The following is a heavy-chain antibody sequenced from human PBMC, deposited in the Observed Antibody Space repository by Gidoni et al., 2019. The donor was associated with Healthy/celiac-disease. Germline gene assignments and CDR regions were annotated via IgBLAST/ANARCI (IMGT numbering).Heavy chain of an antibody. CDR3: ATLPAGGSGSYYYYFDY. D-gene: IGHD3-10*01. J-gene: IGHJ4*02. V-gene: IGHV5-51*01. Sequence: EVQLVQSGAEVKKPGESLKISCKGSGYSLTSYWIGWGRQMPGKGLEWMGIIYPGDSDTRYRPSFQGQVTISADKSISTAYLQWSSLKASDTAMYYCATLPAGGSGSYYYYFDYWGQGTLVTVSS. CDR2: IYPGDSDT. CDR1: GYSLTSYW.